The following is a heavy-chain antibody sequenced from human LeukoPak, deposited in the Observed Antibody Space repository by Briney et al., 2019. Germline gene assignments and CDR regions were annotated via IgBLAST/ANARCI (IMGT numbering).Heavy chain of an antibody. CDR3: ARDYRLNWFDP. CDR2: IYSGGST. CDR1: GFTVSSNY. D-gene: IGHD4-11*01. V-gene: IGHV3-53*01. Sequence: GGSLRLSCAASGFTVSSNYMSWVRQAPGKGLEWVSVIYSGGSTYYADSVKGRFTISRDNSKNTLYLQMNSLRAEDTAVYYCARDYRLNWFDPWGQGTLVTVSS. J-gene: IGHJ5*02.